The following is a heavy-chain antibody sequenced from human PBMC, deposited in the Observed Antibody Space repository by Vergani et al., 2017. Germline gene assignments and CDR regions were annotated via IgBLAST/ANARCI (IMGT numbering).Heavy chain of an antibody. V-gene: IGHV3-11*01. CDR1: GFTFSDYY. D-gene: IGHD6-13*01. CDR3: ARVSVAAAGLPSLWYFDL. CDR2: ISSSGSTI. J-gene: IGHJ2*01. Sequence: QVQLVESGGGLVKPGGSLRLSCAASGFTFSDYYMSWIRQAPGKGLEWVSYISSSGSTIYYADSVKGRFTISRDNAKNSLYLQMNSLRAEETAVYYCARVSVAAAGLPSLWYFDLWGRGTLVTVSS.